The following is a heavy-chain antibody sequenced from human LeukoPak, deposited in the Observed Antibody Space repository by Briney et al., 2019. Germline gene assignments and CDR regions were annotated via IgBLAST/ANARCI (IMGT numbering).Heavy chain of an antibody. Sequence: GGSLRLSCAASGFAFSNYAMHWVRQAPGKGLQWVAVISYDGTKKYYADSLKGRFTISRDNSKNTLYLRMNSLRTEDTAVYYCAIGDGLGELSSSFDHWGQGTLVTVSS. CDR1: GFAFSNYA. V-gene: IGHV3-30*04. J-gene: IGHJ4*02. D-gene: IGHD3-16*02. CDR2: ISYDGTKK. CDR3: AIGDGLGELSSSFDH.